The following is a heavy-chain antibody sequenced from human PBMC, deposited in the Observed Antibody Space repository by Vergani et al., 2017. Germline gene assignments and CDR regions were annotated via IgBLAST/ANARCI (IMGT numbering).Heavy chain of an antibody. CDR3: AKELNVVVTTFDY. J-gene: IGHJ4*02. CDR2: IYPGDSDT. Sequence: EVQLVQSGAEVKKPGESLKISCKGSGYSFTSYWIGWVRQMPGKGLEWMGIIYPGDSDTRYSPSFQGQVTISADKSISTAYMELSRLRSDDTAVYYCAKELNVVVTTFDYWGQGTLVTVSS. V-gene: IGHV5-51*01. CDR1: GYSFTSYW. D-gene: IGHD2-21*02.